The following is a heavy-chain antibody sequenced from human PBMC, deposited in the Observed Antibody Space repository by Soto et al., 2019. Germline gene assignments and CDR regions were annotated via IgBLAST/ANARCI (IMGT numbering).Heavy chain of an antibody. CDR2: MSDDGART. CDR1: GVTFTSFT. V-gene: IGHV3-30-3*01. Sequence: QVQLVESGGGVVHPGWSLSLSCATAGVTFTSFTMDWVRQAPGMWLEWIAVMSDDGARTDYADAVKGRFTISRDTSKNTLYLQMNNLRPDDTAMYYCARDRPYGDPNWFDPWRQGTLITVPS. D-gene: IGHD4-17*01. CDR3: ARDRPYGDPNWFDP. J-gene: IGHJ5*02.